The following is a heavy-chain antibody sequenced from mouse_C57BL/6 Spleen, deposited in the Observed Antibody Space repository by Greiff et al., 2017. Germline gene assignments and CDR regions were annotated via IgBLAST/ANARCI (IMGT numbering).Heavy chain of an antibody. CDR3: TREGMGTRGRAWFAY. J-gene: IGHJ3*01. V-gene: IGHV5-9-1*02. CDR1: GFTFSSYA. CDR2: ISSGGDYI. Sequence: EVKVVESGEGLVKPGGSLKLSCAASGFTFSSYAMSWVRQTPEKRLEWVAYISSGGDYIYYADTVKGRFTISRDNARNTLYLQMSSLKSEDTAMYYCTREGMGTRGRAWFAYWGQGTLVTVSA. D-gene: IGHD2-14*01.